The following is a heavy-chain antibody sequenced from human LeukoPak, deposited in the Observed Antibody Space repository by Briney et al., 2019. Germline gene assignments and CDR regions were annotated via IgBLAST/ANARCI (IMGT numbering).Heavy chain of an antibody. CDR3: ARGPARGVVVVYYYFDY. CDR1: GGSVSSGSYY. J-gene: IGHJ4*02. D-gene: IGHD3-22*01. V-gene: IGHV4-61*01. CDR2: IYYSGST. Sequence: SETLSLTCTASGGSVSSGSYYWSWIRQPPGKGLEWIGYIYYSGSTNYNPSLKSRVTISVDTSKNQFSLKLSSVTAADTAVYYCARGPARGVVVVYYYFDYWGQGTLVTVSS.